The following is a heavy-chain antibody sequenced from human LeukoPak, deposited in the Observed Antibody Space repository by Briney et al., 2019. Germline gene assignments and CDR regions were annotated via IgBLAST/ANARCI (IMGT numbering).Heavy chain of an antibody. CDR2: ISGSDGNT. CDR1: GFTLSSYA. V-gene: IGHV3-23*01. D-gene: IGHD3-22*01. Sequence: PGGSLRLSCAASGFTLSSYAMSWVRQAPGKGLECVSTISGSDGNTYYAGSVKGRFTISRDNSKNTLYLQMNSLGAEDTAVYYCAKIWGAIVVVEHFDYWGQGTLVTVSS. CDR3: AKIWGAIVVVEHFDY. J-gene: IGHJ4*02.